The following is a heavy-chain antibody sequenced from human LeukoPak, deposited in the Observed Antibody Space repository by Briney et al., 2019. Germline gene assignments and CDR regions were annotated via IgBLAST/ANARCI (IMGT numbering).Heavy chain of an antibody. V-gene: IGHV3-48*03. CDR3: ARGSDWRWLQGTHFDY. CDR2: ISSSGSTI. J-gene: IGHJ4*02. D-gene: IGHD5-24*01. Sequence: GGSPRLSCAASGFTFSSYEMNWVRQAPGKGLEWVSYISSSGSTIYYADSVKGRFTISRDNAKNSLYLQMNSLRAEDTAVYYCARGSDWRWLQGTHFDYWGQGTLVTVSS. CDR1: GFTFSSYE.